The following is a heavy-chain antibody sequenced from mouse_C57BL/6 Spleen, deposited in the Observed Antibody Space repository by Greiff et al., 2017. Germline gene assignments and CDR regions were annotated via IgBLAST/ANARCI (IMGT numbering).Heavy chain of an antibody. Sequence: VKLVESGAELVKPGASVKLSCKASGYTFTEYTIHWVKQRSGQGLEWIGWFYPGSGSIKYNEKFKDKATLTADKSSSTVYMELSRLTSEDSAVYFCARHDYDGWAMDYWGQGTSVTVSS. J-gene: IGHJ4*01. D-gene: IGHD2-3*01. CDR3: ARHDYDGWAMDY. V-gene: IGHV1-62-2*01. CDR1: GYTFTEYT. CDR2: FYPGSGSI.